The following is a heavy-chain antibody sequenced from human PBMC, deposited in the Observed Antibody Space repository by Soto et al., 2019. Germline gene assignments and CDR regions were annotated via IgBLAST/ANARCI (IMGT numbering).Heavy chain of an antibody. CDR1: GYTFTSYA. D-gene: IGHD3-3*02. CDR3: SGMGAFAGWFAP. J-gene: IGHJ5*02. CDR2: NNAGNGNT. Sequence: QVQLVQSGAEVKKPGASVKVSCKASGYTFTSYAMHWVRQAPGQRLESMVWNNAGNGNTKYSQKFQGRITLTRETSPSTAYMEMSSLRAEDTAVDYCSGMGAFAGWFAPWGQGTLVAVSS. V-gene: IGHV1-3*01.